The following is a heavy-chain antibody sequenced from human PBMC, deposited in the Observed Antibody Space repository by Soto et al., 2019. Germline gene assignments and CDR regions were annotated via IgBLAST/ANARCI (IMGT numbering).Heavy chain of an antibody. CDR2: IYYSATT. CDR3: ARSVSWYREPEY. D-gene: IGHD6-13*01. V-gene: IGHV4-39*01. CDR1: GGSSSNCRYY. J-gene: IGHJ4*02. Sequence: SEALSLTCTVSGGSSSNCRYYWAWIRQPQGQGLEWIGSIYYSATTYYNPSLESRVTISVETSRNQFSMNLSSVTAADTAVYYCARSVSWYREPEYWGQGSLVRVSS.